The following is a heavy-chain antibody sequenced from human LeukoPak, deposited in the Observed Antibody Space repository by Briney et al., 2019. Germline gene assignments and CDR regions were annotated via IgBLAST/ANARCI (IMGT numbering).Heavy chain of an antibody. CDR3: AKDQKQQLVRPPDPFDY. CDR2: INTNTGNP. V-gene: IGHV7-4-1*02. J-gene: IGHJ4*02. Sequence: ASVKVSCKASGYTFTSYAMNWVRQAPGQGLEWMGWINTNTGNPTYAQGLTGRFVFSLDTSVSTAYLQISSLKAEDTAVYYCAKDQKQQLVRPPDPFDYWGQGTLVTVSS. D-gene: IGHD6-13*01. CDR1: GYTFTSYA.